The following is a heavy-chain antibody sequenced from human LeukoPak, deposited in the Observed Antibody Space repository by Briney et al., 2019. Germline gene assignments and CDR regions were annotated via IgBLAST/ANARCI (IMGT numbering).Heavy chain of an antibody. Sequence: SVKXXCKASGYTFTTYGISWVRQAPGQGLEWMGWTSAYNDKTKYAQKLEGRVTMTTDTSTSTAYMEMRSLRSDDTAVYYCARGTYFDYWGQGTLVTVSS. J-gene: IGHJ4*02. CDR2: TSAYNDKT. CDR1: GYTFTTYG. CDR3: ARGTYFDY. D-gene: IGHD1-1*01. V-gene: IGHV1-18*01.